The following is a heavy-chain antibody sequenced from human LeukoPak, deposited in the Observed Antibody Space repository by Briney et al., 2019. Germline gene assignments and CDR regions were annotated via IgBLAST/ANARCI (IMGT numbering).Heavy chain of an antibody. J-gene: IGHJ4*02. D-gene: IGHD1-7*01. CDR1: GLTFRTTW. CDR3: ATARNFRFEY. V-gene: IGHV3-74*01. Sequence: GGSXRXSXAXSGLTFRTTWMHWVRQAPGKGLMWVSRMNGEGTTIDYADSVKGRFTVSRDYAKNTLFLQMNNLRTEDTALYFCATARNFRFEYWGQGSLVIVSA. CDR2: MNGEGTTI.